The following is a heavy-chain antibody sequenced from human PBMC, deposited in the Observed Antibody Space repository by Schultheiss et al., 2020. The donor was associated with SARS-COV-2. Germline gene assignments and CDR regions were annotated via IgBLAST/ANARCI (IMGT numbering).Heavy chain of an antibody. CDR3: ARGGLVVPDNAFDI. Sequence: SETLSLTCTVSGGSISSGGYYWSWIRQPPGKGLEWIGYIYYSGSTNYNPSLKSRVTISVNTSKNQISLKLNSVTAADTAVYYCARGGLVVPDNAFDIWGRGTMVTVSS. CDR2: IYYSGST. CDR1: GGSISSGGYY. V-gene: IGHV4-61*08. J-gene: IGHJ3*02. D-gene: IGHD2-2*01.